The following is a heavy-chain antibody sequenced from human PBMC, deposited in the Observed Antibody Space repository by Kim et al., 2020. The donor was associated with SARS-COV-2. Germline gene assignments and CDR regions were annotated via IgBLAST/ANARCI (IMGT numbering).Heavy chain of an antibody. V-gene: IGHV3-11*06. CDR3: ARQGGYCSSTSCYEGYYFDY. J-gene: IGHJ4*02. D-gene: IGHD2-2*01. Sequence: RFTISRDNAKNSLYLQMNSLRAEDTAVYYCARQGGYCSSTSCYEGYYFDYWGQGTLVTVSS.